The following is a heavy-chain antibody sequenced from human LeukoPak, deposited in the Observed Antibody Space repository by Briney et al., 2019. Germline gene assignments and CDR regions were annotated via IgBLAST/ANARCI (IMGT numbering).Heavy chain of an antibody. CDR3: AKALSEMRSSSWYFPPDY. CDR1: GFTFSSYW. D-gene: IGHD6-13*01. CDR2: ISGSGGST. J-gene: IGHJ4*02. Sequence: GGSLRLSCAAAGFTFSSYWMSWVRQAPGKGLEWVSAISGSGGSTYYADSVKGRFTISRDNSKNTLCLQMNSLRAEDTAVYYCAKALSEMRSSSWYFPPDYWGQGTLVTVSS. V-gene: IGHV3-23*01.